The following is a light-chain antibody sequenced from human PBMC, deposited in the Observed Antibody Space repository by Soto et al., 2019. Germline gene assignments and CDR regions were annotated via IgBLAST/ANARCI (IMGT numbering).Light chain of an antibody. CDR3: QYYGNSPLT. Sequence: EIVMTQAPATLSVFPGERANLSCRASQNMRGNLAWYQQKPGHPPTLLVSDASTRATGIPDRFSGGGSGTGFTLTITRLEPEDFAVYYCQYYGNSPLTFGQGTKVDIK. CDR1: QNMRGN. V-gene: IGKV3-20*01. J-gene: IGKJ1*01. CDR2: DAS.